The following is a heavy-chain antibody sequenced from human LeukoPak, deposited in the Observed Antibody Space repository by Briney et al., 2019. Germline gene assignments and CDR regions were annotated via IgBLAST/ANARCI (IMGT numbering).Heavy chain of an antibody. J-gene: IGHJ4*02. CDR2: INWNSDSI. D-gene: IGHD5-12*01. CDR1: GFTFDDYA. V-gene: IGHV3-9*01. Sequence: PGRSLRLSCAVSGFTFDDYAMHWVRQVPGKGLEWVSGINWNSDSIGYADSVKGRFTTSRDNAKNSLYLQMNSLRAEDTAFYHCAINGGGDSGYGNFDYWGQGTLVTVSS. CDR3: AINGGGDSGYGNFDY.